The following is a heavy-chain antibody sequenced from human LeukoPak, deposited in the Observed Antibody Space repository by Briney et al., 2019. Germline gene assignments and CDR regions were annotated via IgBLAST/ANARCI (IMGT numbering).Heavy chain of an antibody. CDR1: GFTVSSSY. Sequence: GGSLRLSCAASGFTVSSSYMSWVRQAPGKGLEWVSVIYSAGATFYADSVKGRFTISRDNSKNTLYLQMNSLRAEDTAVYYCARDRAYTYGYSYYFDDWGQGTLVTVSS. D-gene: IGHD5-18*01. CDR3: ARDRAYTYGYSYYFDD. CDR2: IYSAGAT. J-gene: IGHJ4*02. V-gene: IGHV3-66*01.